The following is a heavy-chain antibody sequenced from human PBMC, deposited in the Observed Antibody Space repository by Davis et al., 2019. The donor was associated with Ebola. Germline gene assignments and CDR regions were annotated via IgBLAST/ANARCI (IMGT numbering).Heavy chain of an antibody. Sequence: GGSLRLSCAASGFTFSSYAMSWVRQAPGKGLEWVSSISSSSSYIYYADSVKGRFTISRDNAKNSLYLQMNSLRAEDTAVYYCAGPITGTTGYYYGMDVWGKGTTVTVSS. V-gene: IGHV3-21*01. CDR2: ISSSSSYI. D-gene: IGHD1-7*01. CDR1: GFTFSSYA. J-gene: IGHJ6*04. CDR3: AGPITGTTGYYYGMDV.